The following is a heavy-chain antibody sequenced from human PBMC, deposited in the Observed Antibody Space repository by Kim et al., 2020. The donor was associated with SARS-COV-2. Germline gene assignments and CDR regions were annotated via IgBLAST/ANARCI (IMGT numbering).Heavy chain of an antibody. D-gene: IGHD6-19*01. Sequence: SETLSLTCAVYGGSFSGYYWSWIRQPPGKGLEWIGEINHSGSTNYNPSLKSRVTISVDTSKNQFSLKLSSVTAADTAVYYCARGLTYRSGWYVSYWGQGT. CDR1: GGSFSGYY. CDR2: INHSGST. V-gene: IGHV4-34*01. CDR3: ARGLTYRSGWYVSY. J-gene: IGHJ4*02.